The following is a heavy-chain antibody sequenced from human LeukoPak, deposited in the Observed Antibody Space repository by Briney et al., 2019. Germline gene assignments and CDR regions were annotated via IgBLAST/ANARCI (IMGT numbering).Heavy chain of an antibody. J-gene: IGHJ4*02. V-gene: IGHV4-39*07. CDR2: IYYSGST. D-gene: IGHD3-9*01. Sequence: LSETLSLTCTVSGGSISSSSYYWGWIRQPPGKGLEWIGSIYYSGSTYYNPSLKSRVTISVDTSKNQFSLKLSSVTAADTAVYYCARAGSLVMDYWGQGTLVTVSS. CDR1: GGSISSSSYY. CDR3: ARAGSLVMDY.